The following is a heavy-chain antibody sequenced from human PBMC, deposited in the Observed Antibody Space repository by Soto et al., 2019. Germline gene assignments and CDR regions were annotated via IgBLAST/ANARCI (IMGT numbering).Heavy chain of an antibody. Sequence: PGGSLRLSCAASGFTFSSYAMHWVRQAPGKGLEWVAVISYDGSNKYYADSVKGRFTISRDNSKNTLYLQMNSLRAEDTAVYYCARELENYARDYYYGMAVWGQGTTVTVSS. D-gene: IGHD1-7*01. CDR3: ARELENYARDYYYGMAV. CDR2: ISYDGSNK. V-gene: IGHV3-30-3*01. CDR1: GFTFSSYA. J-gene: IGHJ6*02.